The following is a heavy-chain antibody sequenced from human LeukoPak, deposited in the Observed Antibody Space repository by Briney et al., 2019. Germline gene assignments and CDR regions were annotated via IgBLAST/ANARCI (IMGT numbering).Heavy chain of an antibody. Sequence: GASVKVSCKASGYTFTGYYMHWVRQAPGQGLEWMGWINPNSGGTNYAQKFQGRVTMTRDTSISTAYMELSRLRSDDTAVYYCARGYRVGASDDWFDPWGQGTLVTVSS. CDR3: ARGYRVGASDDWFDP. V-gene: IGHV1-2*02. J-gene: IGHJ5*02. D-gene: IGHD1-26*01. CDR2: INPNSGGT. CDR1: GYTFTGYY.